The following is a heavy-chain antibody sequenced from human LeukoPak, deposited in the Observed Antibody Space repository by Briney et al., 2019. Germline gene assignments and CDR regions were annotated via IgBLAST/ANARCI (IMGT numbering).Heavy chain of an antibody. V-gene: IGHV1-18*01. Sequence: ASVKVSCKASGYTFTSYGISWVRQAPGQGLEWMGWISAYNGNTKYAQKHQGGVTMTTATSTITAYIEPRMLRSDDAAGYYCVSLRHNGHYRNFDYWGQGTLVTVPS. CDR2: ISAYNGNT. D-gene: IGHD2-8*01. CDR3: VSLRHNGHYRNFDY. J-gene: IGHJ4*02. CDR1: GYTFTSYG.